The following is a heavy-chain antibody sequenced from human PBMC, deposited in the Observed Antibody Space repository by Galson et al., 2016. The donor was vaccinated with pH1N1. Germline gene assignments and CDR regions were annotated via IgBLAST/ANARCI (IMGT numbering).Heavy chain of an antibody. Sequence: SVKVSCKASGYTFTSYYMHWVRQAPGQGLEWMGIINPSGGSTSYAQKFQGRVTMTRDTSTSTVYTELSSLRSEDTAVYYCARSRREDPFDYWGQGTLVTVSS. D-gene: IGHD1-26*01. J-gene: IGHJ4*02. CDR3: ARSRREDPFDY. CDR2: INPSGGST. CDR1: GYTFTSYY. V-gene: IGHV1-46*01.